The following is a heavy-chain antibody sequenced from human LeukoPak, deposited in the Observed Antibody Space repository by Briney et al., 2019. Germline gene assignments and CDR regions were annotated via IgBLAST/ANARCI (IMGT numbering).Heavy chain of an antibody. CDR2: IYSGGST. V-gene: IGHV3-53*01. CDR3: ARGPAGYN. Sequence: GGSLRLSCAASGFTVSSNHMSWVRQAPGKGLEWVSVIYSGGSTDYADSVKGRFTISRDNSKNTLYLQMNSLRAEDTAVYHCARGPAGYNWGQGNLVTVSS. CDR1: GFTVSSNH. D-gene: IGHD1-1*01. J-gene: IGHJ4*02.